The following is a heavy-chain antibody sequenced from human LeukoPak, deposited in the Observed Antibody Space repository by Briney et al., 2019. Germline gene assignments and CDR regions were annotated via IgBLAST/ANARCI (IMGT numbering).Heavy chain of an antibody. D-gene: IGHD3-3*01. CDR2: INHRGRT. CDR1: GGSFSGYY. CDR3: ARGPRGLSVYFDL. Sequence: SETLSLTCAVYGGSFSGYYWSWIRQPPGKGRGWIGEINHRGRTNYNPSLKSRVTISVDTSKNQFSLKLSSVTAADTAVYYCARGPRGLSVYFDLWGRGTLVTVSS. V-gene: IGHV4-34*01. J-gene: IGHJ2*01.